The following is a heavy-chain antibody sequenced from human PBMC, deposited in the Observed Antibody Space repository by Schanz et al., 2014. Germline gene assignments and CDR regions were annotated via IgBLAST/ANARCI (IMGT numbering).Heavy chain of an antibody. V-gene: IGHV1-18*04. Sequence: QVQLVQSGAEVKKPGASVKVSCKASGYTFSSYGISWVRQAPGQGLEWMGWISANNGNTNKAQKLQGRVTMTTDTSTSTAYMELRSLRSDDTAVYFCARDGGRDGYNLAFDVWGQGTLVTVSS. J-gene: IGHJ3*01. CDR1: GYTFSSYG. CDR3: ARDGGRDGYNLAFDV. CDR2: ISANNGNT. D-gene: IGHD5-12*01.